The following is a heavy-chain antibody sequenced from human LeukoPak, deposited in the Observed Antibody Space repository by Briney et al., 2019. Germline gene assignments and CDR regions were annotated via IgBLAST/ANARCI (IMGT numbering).Heavy chain of an antibody. J-gene: IGHJ4*01. CDR1: GFPFSDYA. V-gene: IGHV3-23*01. CDR2: ISGGGDSA. CDR3: AKLGCTGTICYANY. D-gene: IGHD2-2*01. Sequence: DGSLPLSRAASGFPFSDYAMTWVRQTPGKGLEWVSVISGGGDSADYADSMKGGFTISRDNSKNTLYLQMYSLRAEDTALYYCAKLGCTGTICYANYWGQGKLGPVSS.